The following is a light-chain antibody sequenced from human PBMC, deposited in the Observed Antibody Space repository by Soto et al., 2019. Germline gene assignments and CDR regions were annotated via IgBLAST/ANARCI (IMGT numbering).Light chain of an antibody. CDR2: DAS. CDR3: QQYSTYPWT. Sequence: DLQMTQSPSTLSASLGDSVTIXXRASQSISSWLAWYQQKPGKAPKVXIFDASSLESGVPSRFSGSGSATEFTLTISSLQPDDFATYYCQQYSTYPWTFGQGTKV. J-gene: IGKJ1*01. CDR1: QSISSW. V-gene: IGKV1-5*01.